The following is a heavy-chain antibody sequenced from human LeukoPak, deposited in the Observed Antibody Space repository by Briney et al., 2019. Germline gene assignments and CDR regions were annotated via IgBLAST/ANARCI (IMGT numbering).Heavy chain of an antibody. D-gene: IGHD3-10*01. V-gene: IGHV1-2*02. Sequence: ASVKVSCKASGYTFTGYYMHWVRQAPGQGLEWMGWINPNSGGTNYAQKFQGRVTMTRDTSISTAHMELSRLRSDDTAVYYCARDHSITMVRGVIPLNGMDVWGQGTTVTVSS. CDR3: ARDHSITMVRGVIPLNGMDV. J-gene: IGHJ6*02. CDR1: GYTFTGYY. CDR2: INPNSGGT.